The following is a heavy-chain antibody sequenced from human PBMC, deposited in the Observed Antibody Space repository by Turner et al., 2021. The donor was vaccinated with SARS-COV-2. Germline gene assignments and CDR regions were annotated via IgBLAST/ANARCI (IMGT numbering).Heavy chain of an antibody. J-gene: IGHJ6*03. V-gene: IGHV3-23*01. D-gene: IGHD2-21*02. CDR3: AKPRLHDCYFFIMDV. CDR2: ISGSGTST. Sequence: DAQLLVSGGVLLHTGVSLSISCAASAFTFRSYAMCLVRQVQGKGLEWVSGISGSGTSTDYADSVKGRFTISRDNAKNTLYLQMNSLRVEDTAVYYCAKPRLHDCYFFIMDVWGKGTTVTVSS. CDR1: AFTFRSYA.